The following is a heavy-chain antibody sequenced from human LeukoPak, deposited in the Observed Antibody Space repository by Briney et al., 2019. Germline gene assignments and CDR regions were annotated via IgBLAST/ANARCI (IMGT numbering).Heavy chain of an antibody. V-gene: IGHV3-7*01. CDR1: RFTFSNYW. CDR3: AREGGYSGYVDY. Sequence: GGSLRLSCAASRFTFSNYWMSWVRQAPGKGLEGVANIKQDGSGKYYVDSVKGRFTISRDNANNSLYLQMKSLRAEDTAVYYCAREGGYSGYVDYWGQGTLVTVSS. D-gene: IGHD5-12*01. J-gene: IGHJ4*02. CDR2: IKQDGSGK.